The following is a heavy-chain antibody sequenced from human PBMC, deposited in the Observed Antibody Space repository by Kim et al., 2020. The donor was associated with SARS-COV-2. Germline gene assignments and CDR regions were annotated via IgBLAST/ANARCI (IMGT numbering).Heavy chain of an antibody. J-gene: IGHJ4*02. V-gene: IGHV3-30*04. CDR3: ARDTTVVRYFDY. Sequence: GGSLRLSCAASGFTFSSYAMHWVRQAPGKGLEWVAVISYDGSNKYYADSVKGRFTISRDNSKNTLYLQMNSLRAEDTAVYYCARDTTVVRYFDYWGQGTLVTVSS. CDR1: GFTFSSYA. CDR2: ISYDGSNK. D-gene: IGHD4-17*01.